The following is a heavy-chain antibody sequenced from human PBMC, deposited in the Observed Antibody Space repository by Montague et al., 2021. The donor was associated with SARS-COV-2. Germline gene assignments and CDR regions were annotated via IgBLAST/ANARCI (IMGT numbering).Heavy chain of an antibody. Sequence: SLRLSCAASGFTFSSYALHWVRQAPGKGLEWVADISHEGSYKYYADSVKGRFTISRDNSKNPLYLDMNSLRAEDTALYYCARDLESTGYFDPYYYHGMDVWGQGTTVTVSS. V-gene: IGHV3-30*04. J-gene: IGHJ6*02. D-gene: IGHD3-9*01. CDR1: GFTFSSYA. CDR3: ARDLESTGYFDPYYYHGMDV. CDR2: ISHEGSYK.